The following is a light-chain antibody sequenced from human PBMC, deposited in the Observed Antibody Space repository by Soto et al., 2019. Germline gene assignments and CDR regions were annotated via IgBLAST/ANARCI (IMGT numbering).Light chain of an antibody. CDR3: RSSTDANNLV. V-gene: IGLV2-8*01. Sequence: QSALSQSPSASGSPGQSVTISCTGTSSDIGGYNSFSWYQQHPGKAPKGMIYDVTKRPSGLPDRFSGSKSGNTASLTVSALQVEDEADYYCRSSTDANNLVFGTGTKVTVL. CDR1: SSDIGGYNS. J-gene: IGLJ1*01. CDR2: DVT.